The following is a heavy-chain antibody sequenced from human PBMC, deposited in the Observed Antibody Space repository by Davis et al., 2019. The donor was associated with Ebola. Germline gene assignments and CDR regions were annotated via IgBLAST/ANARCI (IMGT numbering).Heavy chain of an antibody. D-gene: IGHD3-3*01. CDR1: GFTSSSYS. CDR2: ISTSSIYI. J-gene: IGHJ4*02. CDR3: ARDHLTIFGVVGGY. V-gene: IGHV3-21*01. Sequence: GGSLTLSCPPSGFTSSSYSMNWVRQAPGKGLEWVSSISTSSIYIYYADSVKGRFTISRDNAKNSLYLQMNSLRAEDTAVYYCARDHLTIFGVVGGYWGQGTLVTVSS.